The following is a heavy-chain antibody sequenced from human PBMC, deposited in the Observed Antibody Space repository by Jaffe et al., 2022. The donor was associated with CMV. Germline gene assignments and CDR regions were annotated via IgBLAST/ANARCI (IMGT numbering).Heavy chain of an antibody. CDR3: TRGRREPDY. V-gene: IGHV3-49*04. J-gene: IGHJ4*02. CDR1: GFSFGDYT. CDR2: IRSKTYSGTT. Sequence: EVQLVESGGGLVQPGRSLRLSCTTSGFSFGDYTVTWVRQAPGKGLEWVGIIRSKTYSGTTEYAASVKGRFSISRDDSRSIAYLQMNSLKTEDTAVYYCTRGRREPDYWGQGTLVTVSS.